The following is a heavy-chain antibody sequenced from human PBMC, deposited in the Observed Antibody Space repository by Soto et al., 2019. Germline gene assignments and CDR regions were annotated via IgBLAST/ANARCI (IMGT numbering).Heavy chain of an antibody. J-gene: IGHJ4*02. CDR1: GGSISSSNC. D-gene: IGHD3-3*01. CDR3: AREPDF. Sequence: PSETLSLTCAVSGGSISSSNCWSWIRQPPGKGLEWIGEIYYSGSTYYNPSLKSRVIISVDTSKNQFSLKLSSVTAADTAVYYCAREPDFWSRGTVVTVS. CDR2: IYYSGST. V-gene: IGHV4-4*02.